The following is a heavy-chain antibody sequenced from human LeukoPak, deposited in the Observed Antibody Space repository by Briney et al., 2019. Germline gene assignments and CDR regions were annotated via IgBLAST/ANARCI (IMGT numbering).Heavy chain of an antibody. CDR2: IWFDGSNK. Sequence: GGSLRLSCAASGFSFSSYGMHWVRQAPGKGLEWVAVIWFDGSNKYYADSVKGRFTISRDNSKNTLYLQMDSLRAEDTAVYYCARIGAGSSRDYWGQGTLVTVSS. CDR3: ARIGAGSSRDY. V-gene: IGHV3-33*01. CDR1: GFSFSSYG. D-gene: IGHD6-13*01. J-gene: IGHJ4*02.